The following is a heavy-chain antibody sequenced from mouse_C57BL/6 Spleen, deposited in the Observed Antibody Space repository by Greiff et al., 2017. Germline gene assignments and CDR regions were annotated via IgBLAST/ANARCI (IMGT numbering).Heavy chain of an antibody. Sequence: VMLVESGPELVKPGASVKISCKASGYAFSSSWMNWVKQRPGKGLEWIGRIYPGGGDTNYNGKFKGKATLTADKSSSTAYMQLSSLTAEDCAVYCCENLDWYFAVWGTGTTVTVSA. CDR2: IYPGGGDT. J-gene: IGHJ1*03. CDR1: GYAFSSSW. D-gene: IGHD2-10*02. V-gene: IGHV1-82*01. CDR3: ENLDWYFAV.